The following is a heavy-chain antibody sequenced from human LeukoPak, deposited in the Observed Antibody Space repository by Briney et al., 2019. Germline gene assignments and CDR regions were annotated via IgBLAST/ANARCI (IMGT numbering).Heavy chain of an antibody. V-gene: IGHV4-59*12. Sequence: SETLSLTCTVSGGSISSYYWSWIRQPPGKGLEWIGYIYYSGSTNYKPSLKSRVTISVDTSKNQFSLKLSSVTAADTAVYYCARRGYCSSTSCYVQWPVGWFDPWGQGTLVTVSS. CDR1: GGSISSYY. J-gene: IGHJ5*02. CDR3: ARRGYCSSTSCYVQWPVGWFDP. CDR2: IYYSGST. D-gene: IGHD2-2*01.